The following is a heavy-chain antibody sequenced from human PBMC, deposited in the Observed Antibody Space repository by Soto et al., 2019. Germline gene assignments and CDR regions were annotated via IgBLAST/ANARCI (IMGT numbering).Heavy chain of an antibody. V-gene: IGHV1-18*01. CDR2: ISAHNGNT. D-gene: IGHD1-1*01. J-gene: IGHJ4*02. CDR3: ARGRYGDY. CDR1: GYTFTSYC. Sequence: QVHLVQSGAEVKKPGASVKVSCKASGYTFTSYCITWVRQAPGQGLEWMGWISAHNGNTDYAQKLQGRVIVTRETSTSTAYMELRRRISDDTAVYYCARGRYGDYWGQGALVTVSA.